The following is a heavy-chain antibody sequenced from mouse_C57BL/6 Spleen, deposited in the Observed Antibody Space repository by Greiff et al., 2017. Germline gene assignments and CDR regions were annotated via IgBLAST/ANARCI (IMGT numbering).Heavy chain of an antibody. CDR2: ISSGSSTI. J-gene: IGHJ2*01. CDR3: ARGKLRHYFDY. CDR1: GFTFSDYG. Sequence: EVKLVESGGGLVKPGGSLKLSCAASGFTFSDYGMHWVRQAPEQGLEWVAYISSGSSTIYYADTVKGRFTISRDNATNTLFLQMTSLRSEDTAVYYCARGKLRHYFDYWGQGTTLTVSS. D-gene: IGHD1-1*01. V-gene: IGHV5-17*01.